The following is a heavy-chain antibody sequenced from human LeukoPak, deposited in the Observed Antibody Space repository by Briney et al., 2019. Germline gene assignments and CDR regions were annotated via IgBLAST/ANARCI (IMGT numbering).Heavy chain of an antibody. CDR3: ANGWSPDY. CDR2: ISGSGGST. Sequence: GGSLRLSCAASGFTFSSYAMSWVRQAPGKGLEWVSGISGSGGSTYYADSVKGRFTIFRDNSKNTLYLQMNSLRAEDTAVYHCANGWSPDYWGRGTLSPSLQ. V-gene: IGHV3-23*01. D-gene: IGHD2-15*01. J-gene: IGHJ4*02. CDR1: GFTFSSYA.